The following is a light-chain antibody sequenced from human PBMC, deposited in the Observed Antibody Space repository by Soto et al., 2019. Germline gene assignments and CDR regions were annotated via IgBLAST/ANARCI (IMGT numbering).Light chain of an antibody. Sequence: DIQMTQSPSSLSASVVDRVTITCRASQSIVTYVNWYQQKPGKAPKLLVYAASNLQGGVPSRFSGCVSGTDFTLTISSLQREDFATYYCQQSYSTWWTFGQGTKVEIK. J-gene: IGKJ1*01. CDR1: QSIVTY. CDR3: QQSYSTWWT. V-gene: IGKV1-39*01. CDR2: AAS.